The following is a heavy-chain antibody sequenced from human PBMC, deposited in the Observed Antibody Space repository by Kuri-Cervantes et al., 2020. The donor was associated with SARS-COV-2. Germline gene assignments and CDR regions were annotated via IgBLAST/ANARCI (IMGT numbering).Heavy chain of an antibody. V-gene: IGHV3-21*01. Sequence: GESLRLTCAASGFTFRSYSMIWVRQAPGKGLEWVSSISSGSGYIYYADSMKGRFTISRDNTKNSLFLQLTSLSAEDTAGYYCARVACSTTNVAVYYYYMDVWGKGTTVTVSS. CDR3: ARVACSTTNVAVYYYYMDV. CDR2: ISSGSGYI. J-gene: IGHJ6*03. D-gene: IGHD2-2*01. CDR1: GFTFRSYS.